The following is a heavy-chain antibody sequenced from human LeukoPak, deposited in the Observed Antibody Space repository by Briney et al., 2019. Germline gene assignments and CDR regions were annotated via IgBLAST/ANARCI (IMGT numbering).Heavy chain of an antibody. Sequence: GSLRLSCSASGFTFSRYPMHWVRQAPGKGLEYVSAISGNGGSTYYADSVKGRFTISRDNSKNTLHLKMNSMRAEDTAVYYCARDQYSYAHAAAWGQGTLVTVSS. J-gene: IGHJ5*02. CDR3: ARDQYSYAHAAA. V-gene: IGHV3-64*04. CDR2: ISGNGGST. CDR1: GFTFSRYP. D-gene: IGHD5-18*01.